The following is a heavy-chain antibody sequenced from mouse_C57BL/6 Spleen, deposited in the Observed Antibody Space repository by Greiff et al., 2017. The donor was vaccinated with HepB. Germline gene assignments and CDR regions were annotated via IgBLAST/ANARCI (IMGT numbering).Heavy chain of an antibody. J-gene: IGHJ1*03. CDR1: GYTFTSYW. D-gene: IGHD4-1*01. CDR2: IHPNSGST. V-gene: IGHV1-64*01. Sequence: VQLQQPGAELVKPGASVKLSCKASGYTFTSYWMHWVKQRPGQGLEWIGMIHPNSGSTNYNEKFKSKATLTVDKSSSTAYMQLSSLTSEDSAVYYCARKGDNWDWYFDVWGTGTTVTVSS. CDR3: ARKGDNWDWYFDV.